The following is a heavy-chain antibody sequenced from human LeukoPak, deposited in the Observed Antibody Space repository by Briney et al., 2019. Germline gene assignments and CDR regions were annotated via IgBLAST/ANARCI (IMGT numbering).Heavy chain of an antibody. Sequence: ASVKVSCKASGYTSTGYYIHWVRQAPAQGLEWMGWVDPGSGGTNYAQNFQGRVTMTSDTSINTAYMELTRLRSNDTAMYYCARDFISMIVGDAFDMWAQGTMITVSS. D-gene: IGHD3-22*01. CDR3: ARDFISMIVGDAFDM. V-gene: IGHV1-2*02. CDR2: VDPGSGGT. CDR1: GYTSTGYY. J-gene: IGHJ3*02.